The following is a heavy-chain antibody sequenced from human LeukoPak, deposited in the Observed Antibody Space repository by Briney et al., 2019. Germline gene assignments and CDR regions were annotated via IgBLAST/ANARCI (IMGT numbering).Heavy chain of an antibody. CDR1: GGSISSYY. J-gene: IGHJ6*03. V-gene: IGHV4-59*01. CDR3: ARRSIAAAGAYYYYYMDV. D-gene: IGHD6-13*01. CDR2: IYYSGST. Sequence: ETLSLTCTVSGGSISSYYWSWIRQPPGKGLEWIGYIYYSGSTNYNPPLKSRVTISVDTSKNQFSLKLSSVTAADTAVYYCARRSIAAAGAYYYYYMDVWGKGTTVTISS.